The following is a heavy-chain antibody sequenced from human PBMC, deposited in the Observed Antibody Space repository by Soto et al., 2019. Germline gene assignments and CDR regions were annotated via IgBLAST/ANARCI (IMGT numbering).Heavy chain of an antibody. V-gene: IGHV1-18*04. D-gene: IGHD3-10*01. J-gene: IGHJ4*02. CDR1: GYTFTSYG. Sequence: AALKVSCKASGYTFTSYGISWVRQAPGQGLEWMGWISAYNGNTNYAQKLQGRVTMTTDTSTSTAYMELRSLRSDDTAVYYCARDGYDGSGSPYPAYWGPGTQVTVSS. CDR2: ISAYNGNT. CDR3: ARDGYDGSGSPYPAY.